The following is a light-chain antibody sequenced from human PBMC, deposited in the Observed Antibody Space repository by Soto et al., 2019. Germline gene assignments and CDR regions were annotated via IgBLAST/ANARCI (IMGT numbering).Light chain of an antibody. V-gene: IGKV3-20*01. J-gene: IGKJ1*01. CDR1: QSVSSTY. CDR2: GAS. CDR3: QQYGTSPTT. Sequence: EVVLTQSPGTLSLSPGERATLSCRASQSVSSTYLAWYQQKPGQAPRLLIYGASNRATGIPDRFSGSGSGTDFTLTIRRLEPEDSAVYYCQQYGTSPTTFGQGTKVDIK.